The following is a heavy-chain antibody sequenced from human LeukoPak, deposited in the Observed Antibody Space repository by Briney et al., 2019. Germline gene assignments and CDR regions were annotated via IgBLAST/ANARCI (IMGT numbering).Heavy chain of an antibody. CDR3: TYSSSALPYNWFDP. CDR2: IYYGGST. D-gene: IGHD6-6*01. V-gene: IGHV4-39*07. CDR1: GGSISSSDYY. J-gene: IGHJ5*02. Sequence: SETLSLTCTVSGGSISSSDYYWGWIRQPPGKGLEWIGSIYYGGSTNYNPSLKSRVTISVDTSKNQFSLKLSSVTAADTAVYYCTYSSSALPYNWFDPWGQGTLVTVSS.